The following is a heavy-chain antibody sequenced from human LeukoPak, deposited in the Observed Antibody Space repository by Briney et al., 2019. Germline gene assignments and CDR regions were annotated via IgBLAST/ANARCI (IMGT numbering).Heavy chain of an antibody. CDR1: GYTFTGYF. D-gene: IGHD1-1*01. Sequence: GASVKVSCKASGYTFTGYFMHWVRQTPGQGLEWVGWISPNSGATNYAVRFQGRISITSDTSSSTAYMELSRLRPADTAVYYCARGSQANWNDFGWFDPWGQGTLVTVSS. CDR3: ARGSQANWNDFGWFDP. V-gene: IGHV1-2*02. J-gene: IGHJ5*02. CDR2: ISPNSGAT.